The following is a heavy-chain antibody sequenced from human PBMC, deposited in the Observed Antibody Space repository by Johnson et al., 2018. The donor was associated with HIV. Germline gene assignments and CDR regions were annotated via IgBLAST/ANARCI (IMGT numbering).Heavy chain of an antibody. V-gene: IGHV3-30*18. CDR2: VSYDGSYK. D-gene: IGHD4-23*01. Sequence: QLVESGGGVVQPGRSLRLACVTSGFSISNYGMHWVRQAPGKGLEWVAVVSYDGSYKDYADPVKGRFTISRDNSKNTLFLQMNSLRPEDTALYSCAKPPREVTVVDAFDIWGQGTMVTVSS. CDR3: AKPPREVTVVDAFDI. CDR1: GFSISNYG. J-gene: IGHJ3*02.